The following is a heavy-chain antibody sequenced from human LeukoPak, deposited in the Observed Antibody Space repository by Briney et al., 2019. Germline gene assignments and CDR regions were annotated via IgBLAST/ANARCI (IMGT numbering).Heavy chain of an antibody. V-gene: IGHV1-18*03. CDR3: AREGYCSGGSCYWAF. Sequence: WASVKVSCKASGYTFTSYGISWVRQAPGQGLEWMGWISDYNGNTNYAQKLQGRVTMTTDTSTSTAYMELRSLRSEDMAVYYCAREGYCSGGSCYWAFWGQGTLVTVSS. D-gene: IGHD2-15*01. J-gene: IGHJ4*02. CDR1: GYTFTSYG. CDR2: ISDYNGNT.